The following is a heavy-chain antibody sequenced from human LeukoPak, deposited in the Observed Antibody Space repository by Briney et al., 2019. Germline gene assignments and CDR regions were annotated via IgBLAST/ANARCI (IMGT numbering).Heavy chain of an antibody. V-gene: IGHV3-23*01. Sequence: PGGSLRLSCAASGLTFDDHGMSWVRQAPGKGLEWVSAISGSGGSTYYADSVKGRFTISRDNSKNTLYLQMNSLRAEDTAVYYCAKDRGLGRAHHYYYMDVWGKGTTVTVSS. CDR1: GLTFDDHG. D-gene: IGHD1-26*01. CDR3: AKDRGLGRAHHYYYMDV. J-gene: IGHJ6*03. CDR2: ISGSGGST.